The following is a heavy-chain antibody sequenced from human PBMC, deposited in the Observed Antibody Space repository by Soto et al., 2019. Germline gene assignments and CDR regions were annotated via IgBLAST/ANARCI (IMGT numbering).Heavy chain of an antibody. V-gene: IGHV3-66*01. CDR2: IYSGGST. CDR1: GFTVSSNY. D-gene: IGHD4-17*01. J-gene: IGHJ4*02. CDR3: ARDSRSTVTYY. Sequence: GGSLRLSCAASGFTVSSNYLTWVRQAPGKGLEWVSAIYSGGSTYYADSVKGRFTISRDNSKNTLYLQMNSLRAEDTAVYFCARDSRSTVTYYWGQGILVTVSS.